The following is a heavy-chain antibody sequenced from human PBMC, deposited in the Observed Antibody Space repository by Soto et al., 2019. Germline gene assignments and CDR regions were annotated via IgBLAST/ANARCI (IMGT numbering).Heavy chain of an antibody. Sequence: EVQLVETGGGLVQPGGSLRLSCAVSGFTVRNNYLSWVRQAPGKGLEWVSVIYSGDSTYYADSVEGRFTISRDSSTNTLYLQMNSLRVDDTAMYYCVRDRRREQPLGAWGQGTLVTVSS. CDR3: VRDRRREQPLGA. CDR1: GFTVRNNY. V-gene: IGHV3-53*02. J-gene: IGHJ5*02. CDR2: IYSGDST. D-gene: IGHD3-16*01.